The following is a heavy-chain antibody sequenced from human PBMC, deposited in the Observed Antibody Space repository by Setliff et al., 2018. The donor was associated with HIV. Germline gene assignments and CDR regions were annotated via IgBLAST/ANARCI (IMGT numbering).Heavy chain of an antibody. Sequence: SCVGSGFTFKTYGMNWVRQAPGKGLEWLSYIKTDGGTTYDADSVEGRFTISRDNAKNSLYLQMDNLTVDDTAVYFCARGRCSDAACFFDYWGQGTLVTVSS. D-gene: IGHD3-16*01. J-gene: IGHJ4*02. CDR2: IKTDGGTT. CDR1: GFTFKTYG. V-gene: IGHV3-48*01. CDR3: ARGRCSDAACFFDY.